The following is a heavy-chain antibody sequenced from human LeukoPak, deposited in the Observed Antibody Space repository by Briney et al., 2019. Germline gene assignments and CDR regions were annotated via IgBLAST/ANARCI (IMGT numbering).Heavy chain of an antibody. CDR3: ARDAPTTVTTFYYYYYMDV. CDR1: GFTFSSYD. Sequence: GGTLRLSCAASGFTFSSYDMNWGRHAPGKGLEWVSYISSSGSTIYYADSVKGRFTISRDNAKNSLYLQMNSLRAEDTAVYYCARDAPTTVTTFYYYYYMDVWGKGTTVTVSS. D-gene: IGHD4-17*01. V-gene: IGHV3-48*03. CDR2: ISSSGSTI. J-gene: IGHJ6*03.